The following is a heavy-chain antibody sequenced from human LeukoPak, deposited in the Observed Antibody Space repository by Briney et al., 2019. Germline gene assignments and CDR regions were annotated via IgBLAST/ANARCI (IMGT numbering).Heavy chain of an antibody. CDR1: GGSFSGYY. CDR2: IYYSGST. D-gene: IGHD1-26*01. J-gene: IGHJ3*02. Sequence: SETLSLTCAVYGGSFSGYYWSWIRQPPGKGLEWIGSIYYSGSTYYNPSLKSRVTISVDTSKNQFSLKLSSVTAADTAVYYCARLMGGSYYLYAFDIWGQGTLVTVSS. CDR3: ARLMGGSYYLYAFDI. V-gene: IGHV4-34*01.